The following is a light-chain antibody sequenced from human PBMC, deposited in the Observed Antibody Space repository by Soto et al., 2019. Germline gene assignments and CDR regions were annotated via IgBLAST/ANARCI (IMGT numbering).Light chain of an antibody. CDR3: SSYAGSSNV. V-gene: IGLV2-8*01. Sequence: QSALTQPPSASGSPGQSVAISCTGTSSDVGGYNYVSWYQQHPGKAPKLMIYEVNKRPSGVPDRFSGSKSGNTASLTVSGIQAEDEADYYCSSYAGSSNVFGTGTQVTVL. CDR2: EVN. J-gene: IGLJ1*01. CDR1: SSDVGGYNY.